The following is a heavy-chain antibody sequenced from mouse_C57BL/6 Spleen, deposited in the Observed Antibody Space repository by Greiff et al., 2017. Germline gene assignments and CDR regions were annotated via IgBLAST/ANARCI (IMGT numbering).Heavy chain of an antibody. CDR1: GYSITSGYY. J-gene: IGHJ4*01. D-gene: IGHD2-4*01. Sequence: EVQLQQSGPGLVKPSQSLSLTCSVTGYSITSGYYWNWIRQFPGNKLEWMGYISYDGSNNYNPSRKNRIAITRDTSKNQFFLKLNSVTTEDTATYYCSSPIYYEYDECYYYAMDYWGQGTSVTVSS. CDR3: SSPIYYEYDECYYYAMDY. CDR2: ISYDGSN. V-gene: IGHV3-6*01.